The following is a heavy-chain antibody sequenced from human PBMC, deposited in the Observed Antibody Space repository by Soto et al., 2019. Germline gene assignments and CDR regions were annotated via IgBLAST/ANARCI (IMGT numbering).Heavy chain of an antibody. D-gene: IGHD3-22*01. CDR3: ASLRVSENYYDSSGPIN. Sequence: GGSLRLSCAASGFTFSSYAVHWVRQAPGKGLEWVAVISYDGSNKYYADSVKGRFTISRDNSKNTLYLQMNSLRAEDTAVYYCASLRVSENYYDSSGPINWGQGTLVTVSS. CDR1: GFTFSSYA. J-gene: IGHJ4*02. CDR2: ISYDGSNK. V-gene: IGHV3-30-3*01.